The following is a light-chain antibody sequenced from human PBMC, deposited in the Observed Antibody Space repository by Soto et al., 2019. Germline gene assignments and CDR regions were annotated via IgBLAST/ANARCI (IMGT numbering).Light chain of an antibody. J-gene: IGKJ1*01. CDR3: QQYNNWPPDRT. Sequence: EIVMTQSPATLSVSPGERDTVSCRASQSVSSNLAWYQQKPGQAPRLLIYGASTRSTGIPARFSGSGSGTEIPLTLSSLQSENLAIYFCQQYNNWPPDRTFGQGTKVEIK. CDR1: QSVSSN. V-gene: IGKV3-15*01. CDR2: GAS.